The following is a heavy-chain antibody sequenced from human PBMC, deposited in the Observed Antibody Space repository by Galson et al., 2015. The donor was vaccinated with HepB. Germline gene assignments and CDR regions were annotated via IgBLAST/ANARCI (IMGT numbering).Heavy chain of an antibody. CDR2: INPSGGST. V-gene: IGHV1-46*04. D-gene: IGHD6-19*01. Sequence: SVKVSCKASGYTFTGYYMHWVRQAPGQGLEWMGIINPSGGSTSYAQKLQGRVTMTRDTSTSTVYMELSSLRSEDTAVYYCARVRYSSGWYYDYWGQGTLVTVSS. CDR3: ARVRYSSGWYYDY. J-gene: IGHJ4*02. CDR1: GYTFTGYY.